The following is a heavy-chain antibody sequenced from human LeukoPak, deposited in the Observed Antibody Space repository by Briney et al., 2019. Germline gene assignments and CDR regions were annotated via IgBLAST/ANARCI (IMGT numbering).Heavy chain of an antibody. Sequence: PGRPLSLSCTASGFTFNNLPMYCVRQSPDKAPQWVALLSYDGHKKYYADSVKSRVSITRDSSRNTLYLQINSLRAEDTAVYYCARDRGWAQTYGSGTYGLDYWGQVTLVTVSS. CDR2: LSYDGHKK. CDR1: GFTFNNLP. CDR3: ARDRGWAQTYGSGTYGLDY. J-gene: IGHJ4*02. D-gene: IGHD3-10*01. V-gene: IGHV3-30*04.